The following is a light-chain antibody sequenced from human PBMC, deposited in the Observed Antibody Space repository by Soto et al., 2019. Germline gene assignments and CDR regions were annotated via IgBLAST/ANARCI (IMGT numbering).Light chain of an antibody. CDR2: YDD. V-gene: IGLV1-36*01. CDR1: SYNIGNNA. J-gene: IGLJ3*02. Sequence: SVLTQPPSVSEAPRQRVTISCSGSSYNIGNNAVNWYQQLPGKAPKLLIYYDDLLPSGVSDRFSGSKSGTSASLAISGLQSEDEADYYCAAWDDSLNGWVFGGGTKLTVL. CDR3: AAWDDSLNGWV.